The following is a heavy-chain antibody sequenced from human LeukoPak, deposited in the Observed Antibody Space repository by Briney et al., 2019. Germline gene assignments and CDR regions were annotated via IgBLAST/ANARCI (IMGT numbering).Heavy chain of an antibody. CDR1: GFNFGSSS. CDR2: IIASGGST. CDR3: AKRDSSGSLYFDY. D-gene: IGHD3-22*01. V-gene: IGHV3-23*01. Sequence: GGSLRLSCAASGFNFGSSSMSWVRQAPGKGLEWVSRIIASGGSTFYADSVKGRFTTSRDNSKNTLSLQMNSLRAEDTAVYYCAKRDSSGSLYFDYWGQGTPVTVSS. J-gene: IGHJ4*02.